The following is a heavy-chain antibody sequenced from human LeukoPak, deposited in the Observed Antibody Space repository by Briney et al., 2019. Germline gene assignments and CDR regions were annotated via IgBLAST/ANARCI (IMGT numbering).Heavy chain of an antibody. CDR3: ARDCSGGSCSPFDY. V-gene: IGHV3-11*05. CDR2: ISSTSIYT. J-gene: IGHJ4*02. CDR1: GFTFSDHY. Sequence: PGGSLRLSCAASGFTFSDHYMSWIRQAPGKGLEWVSDISSTSIYTNYADSVKGRFTISRDNAKNSLYLQMNSLRAEDTAVYYCARDCSGGSCSPFDYWGQGTLVIVSS. D-gene: IGHD2-15*01.